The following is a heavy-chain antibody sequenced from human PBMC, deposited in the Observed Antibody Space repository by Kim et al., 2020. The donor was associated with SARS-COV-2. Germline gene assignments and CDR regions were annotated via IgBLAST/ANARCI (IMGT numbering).Heavy chain of an antibody. CDR2: ISSSGSTI. CDR1: GFTFSSYE. J-gene: IGHJ4*02. CDR3: ARGRVRWYPYFDY. Sequence: GGSLRLSCAASGFTFSSYEMNWVRQAPGKGLEWVSYISSSGSTIYYADSVKGRFTISRDNAKNSLYLQMNSLRAEDTAVYYCARGRVRWYPYFDYWGQGTLVTVSS. D-gene: IGHD2-15*01. V-gene: IGHV3-48*03.